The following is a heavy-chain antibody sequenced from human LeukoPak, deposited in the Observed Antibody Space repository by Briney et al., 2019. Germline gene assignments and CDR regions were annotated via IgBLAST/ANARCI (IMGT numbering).Heavy chain of an antibody. D-gene: IGHD3-22*01. CDR2: INHSGST. V-gene: IGHV4-34*01. CDR1: GGSFSGYY. J-gene: IGHJ4*02. CDR3: ARGLSDYYDSSGYYHYPTLFDY. Sequence: PSETLSLTCAVYGGSFSGYYWSWIRQPPGKGLEWIGEINHSGSTNYNPSLKSRVTISVDTSKNQFSLKLSSVTAADTAVYYCARGLSDYYDSSGYYHYPTLFDYWAREPWSPSPQ.